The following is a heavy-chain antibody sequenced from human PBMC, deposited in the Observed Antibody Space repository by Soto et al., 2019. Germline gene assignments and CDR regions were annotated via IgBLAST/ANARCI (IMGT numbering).Heavy chain of an antibody. CDR1: GYSFSSHA. J-gene: IGHJ4*02. Sequence: QVQLEQSGSEVKKSGSSVKVSCKASGYSFSSHAITWVRQAPGQGLEWMGGIIPVFGTPSYAQKFKGRVPISADKATNTSYLELRSLRSEDTAVYYCARGGALSTSWYWGDGLDSWGQGTQVTVSS. V-gene: IGHV1-69*06. CDR3: ARGGALSTSWYWGDGLDS. CDR2: IIPVFGTP. D-gene: IGHD6-13*01.